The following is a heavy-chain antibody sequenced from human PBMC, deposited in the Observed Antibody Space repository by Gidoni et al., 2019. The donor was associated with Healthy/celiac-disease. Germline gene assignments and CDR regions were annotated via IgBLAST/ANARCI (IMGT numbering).Heavy chain of an antibody. CDR1: GRAFSSYA. CDR3: ARGPPSTAYFDY. D-gene: IGHD2-21*02. J-gene: IGHJ4*02. CDR2: ILPIFCTA. Sequence: QVPLVQSAAEVKKPGSSVKVSCKASGRAFSSYAIRLVRQAPGKGLGWMGGILPIFCTANYAQKFQGRVTITADKSTSTAYMELSSLRSEGTAVYYCARGPPSTAYFDYWGQGTLVTVSS. V-gene: IGHV1-69*06.